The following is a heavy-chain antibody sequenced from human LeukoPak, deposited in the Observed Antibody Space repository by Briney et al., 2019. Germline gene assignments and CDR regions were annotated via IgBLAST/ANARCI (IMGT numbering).Heavy chain of an antibody. Sequence: GGSLRLSCAASGFTFSSYGMHWVRQAQGKGREWVAVIWYDGSNKYYADSVKGRFTISRDNSKNTLYLQMNSLRAEDTAVYYCARAGAFDIWGQGTMVTVSS. CDR3: ARAGAFDI. CDR2: IWYDGSNK. J-gene: IGHJ3*02. V-gene: IGHV3-33*01. CDR1: GFTFSSYG.